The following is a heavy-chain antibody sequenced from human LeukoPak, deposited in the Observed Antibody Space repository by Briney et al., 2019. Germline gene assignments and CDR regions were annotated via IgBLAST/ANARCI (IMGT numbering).Heavy chain of an antibody. CDR1: GFTFSSYG. CDR2: ISYDGSNK. V-gene: IGHV3-30*18. Sequence: GGSLRLSCAASGFTFSSYGMHWVRQAPGKGLEWVAVISYDGSNKYYADSVKGRFTISRDNSKNTLYLQVNSLRAEDTAVYYCAKDPEPDWGQGTLVTVSS. CDR3: AKDPEPD. J-gene: IGHJ4*02. D-gene: IGHD1-14*01.